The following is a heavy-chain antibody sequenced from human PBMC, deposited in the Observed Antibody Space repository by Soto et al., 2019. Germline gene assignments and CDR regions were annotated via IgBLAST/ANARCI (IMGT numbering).Heavy chain of an antibody. J-gene: IGHJ5*02. D-gene: IGHD4-17*01. CDR3: ARGQRALITYGPFDP. CDR2: FSGTGGYT. Sequence: GGSLRLSCAASGFTLSSYAMSWVRQAPGKGLEWVSTFSGTGGYTYYADSVKGRLTISRDDSKNTLFLHMNSLRAADTAVYYCARGQRALITYGPFDPWGQGTLVTVSS. CDR1: GFTLSSYA. V-gene: IGHV3-23*01.